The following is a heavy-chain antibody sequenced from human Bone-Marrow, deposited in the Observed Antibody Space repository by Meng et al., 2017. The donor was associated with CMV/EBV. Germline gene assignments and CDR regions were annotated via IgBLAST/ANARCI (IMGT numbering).Heavy chain of an antibody. V-gene: IGHV3-21*01. J-gene: IGHJ6*02. CDR2: ISSSSSYI. CDR3: ASAGYYDFWSGYPYYYYGMDV. D-gene: IGHD3-3*01. CDR1: GFTVSSNY. Sequence: GESLKISCAASGFTVSSNYMSWVRQAPGKGLEWVSSISSSSSYIYYADSVKGRFTISRDNAKNSLYLQMNSLRAEDTAVYYCASAGYYDFWSGYPYYYYGMDVWGQGTTVTVSS.